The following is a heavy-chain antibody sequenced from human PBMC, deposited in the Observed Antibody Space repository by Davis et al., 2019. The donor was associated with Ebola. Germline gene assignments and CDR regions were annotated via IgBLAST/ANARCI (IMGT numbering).Heavy chain of an antibody. CDR2: INPNSGGT. J-gene: IGHJ6*03. Sequence: ASVKVSCKASGYTFTGYYMHWVRQAPGQGLEWMGWINPNSGGTNYAQKFQGRVTMTRDTSISTAYMELRSLRSDDTAVYYCARAWIQLSSLYGYYMDVWGKGTTVTVSS. CDR3: ARAWIQLSSLYGYYMDV. V-gene: IGHV1-2*02. CDR1: GYTFTGYY. D-gene: IGHD5-18*01.